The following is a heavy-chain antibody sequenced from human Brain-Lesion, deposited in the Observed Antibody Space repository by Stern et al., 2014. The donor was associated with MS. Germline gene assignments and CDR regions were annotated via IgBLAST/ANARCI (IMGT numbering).Heavy chain of an antibody. Sequence: VQLVESGAGLVKPGGYLKLSCAASGFTFNNAWMSWVRQAPGKGLEWISRINFNAAETEYAAPVKGRFIISRDASNNTAFLQTNGLITEDTTVYFCGADVSYQGSGEIDFWGQGTLVTVSS. CDR1: GFTFNNAW. CDR2: INFNAAET. CDR3: GADVSYQGSGEIDF. J-gene: IGHJ4*02. V-gene: IGHV3-15*01. D-gene: IGHD3-10*01.